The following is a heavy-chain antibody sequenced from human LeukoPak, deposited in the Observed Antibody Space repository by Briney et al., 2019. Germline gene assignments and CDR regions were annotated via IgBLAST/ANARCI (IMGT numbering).Heavy chain of an antibody. CDR1: GFTFSSYG. Sequence: GRSLRLSCAASGFTFSSYGMHWVRQALGKGLEWAAVISYDGSNEYYADSVKGRFTISRDNSKNTLYLQMSSLRAEDTAVYYCAKEDYYGSGSYLGYWGQGTLVTVSS. V-gene: IGHV3-30*18. CDR3: AKEDYYGSGSYLGY. D-gene: IGHD3-10*01. CDR2: ISYDGSNE. J-gene: IGHJ4*02.